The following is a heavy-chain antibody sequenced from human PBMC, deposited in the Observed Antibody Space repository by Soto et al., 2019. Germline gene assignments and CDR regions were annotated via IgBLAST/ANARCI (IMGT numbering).Heavy chain of an antibody. CDR2: IYYSGST. CDR3: ARARYCSSTSCRKRDYYYYYMDV. J-gene: IGHJ6*03. Sequence: SETLSLTCTVSGGSISSYYWSWIRQPPGKGLEWIGYIYYSGSTNYNPSLKSRVTISVDTSKNQFSLKLSSVTAADTAVYYCARARYCSSTSCRKRDYYYYYMDVWGKGTTVTVSS. D-gene: IGHD2-2*01. CDR1: GGSISSYY. V-gene: IGHV4-59*01.